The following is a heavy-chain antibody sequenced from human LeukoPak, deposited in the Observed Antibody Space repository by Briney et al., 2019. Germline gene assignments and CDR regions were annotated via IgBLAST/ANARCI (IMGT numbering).Heavy chain of an antibody. J-gene: IGHJ6*03. CDR1: GGSISSYY. CDR2: IYYSGST. CDR3: ARASPGFSRIPYYYYYYYMDV. Sequence: SETLSLTYTVSGGSISSYYWSWIRQPPGKGLEWIGYIYYSGSTNYNPSLKSRVTISVDTSKNQFSLKLSSVTAADTAVYYCARASPGFSRIPYYYYYYYMDVWGKGTSVTVSS. V-gene: IGHV4-59*01. D-gene: IGHD2-15*01.